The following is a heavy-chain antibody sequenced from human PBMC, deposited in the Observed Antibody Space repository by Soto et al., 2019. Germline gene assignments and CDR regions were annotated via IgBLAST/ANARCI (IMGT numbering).Heavy chain of an antibody. D-gene: IGHD3-10*01. V-gene: IGHV1-69*13. Sequence: GASVKVSCKASGGTFSSYAISWVRQAPGQGLECMGGIIPIFTTANYAQKFQGRVTITADESTSTAYMELSSLRSEDTAVYYCAKGHDYGSGSYVYGMDVWGQGTTVTVSS. J-gene: IGHJ6*02. CDR1: GGTFSSYA. CDR3: AKGHDYGSGSYVYGMDV. CDR2: IIPIFTTA.